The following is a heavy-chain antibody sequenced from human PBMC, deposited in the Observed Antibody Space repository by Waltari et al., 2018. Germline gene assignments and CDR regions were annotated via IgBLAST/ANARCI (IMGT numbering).Heavy chain of an antibody. V-gene: IGHV4-39*07. CDR2: IYYSGST. CDR3: ARDTIAAAGDY. Sequence: QLQLQESGPGLVKPSETLSLTCTVSGGSLSSSRYSWGWIRQPPGKGLEWIGSIYYSGSTYYNPSLKSRVTISVDTSKNQFSLKLSSVTAADTAVYYCARDTIAAAGDYWGQGTLVTVSS. D-gene: IGHD6-13*01. J-gene: IGHJ4*02. CDR1: GGSLSSSRYS.